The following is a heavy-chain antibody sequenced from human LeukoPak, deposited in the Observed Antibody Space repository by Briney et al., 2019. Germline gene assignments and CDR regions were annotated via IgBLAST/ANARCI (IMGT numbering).Heavy chain of an antibody. CDR3: AREREVRGVYGMDV. CDR2: IIPIFGTA. CDR1: GGTFSSYA. V-gene: IGHV1-69*13. J-gene: IGHJ6*02. D-gene: IGHD3-10*01. Sequence: SVKVSCEASGGTFSSYAISWVRQAPGQGLEWMGGIIPIFGTANYAQKFQGRVTITADESTSTAYIELSSLRSEDTAVYYCAREREVRGVYGMDVWGQGTTVTVSS.